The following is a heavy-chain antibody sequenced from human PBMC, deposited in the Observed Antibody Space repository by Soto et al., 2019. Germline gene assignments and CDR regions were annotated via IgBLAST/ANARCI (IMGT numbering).Heavy chain of an antibody. V-gene: IGHV1-18*04. CDR1: GYTFTSYY. CDR3: ARLVVTATDWFDP. CDR2: ISAYGGYT. J-gene: IGHJ5*02. D-gene: IGHD2-15*01. Sequence: ASVKFSCTASGYTFTSYYMHWVRQAPGQGLEWMGRISAYGGYTKYAQKFQGRVTMTTDTSTSIAYMDLRSLRSDDTAVYFCARLVVTATDWFDPWGQGTLVTVSS.